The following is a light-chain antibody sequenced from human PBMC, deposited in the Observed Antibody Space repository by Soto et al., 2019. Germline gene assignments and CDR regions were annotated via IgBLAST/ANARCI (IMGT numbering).Light chain of an antibody. CDR3: QKYNSAPLT. CDR1: QVIAPY. V-gene: IGKV1-27*01. Sequence: DVQMTQSPSSLSAFVGDRVTITCRASQVIAPYLAWFQQKPGKVPKLLIYATSTFQSGVPSRFSGSGSGTHFTLTINSLQPEDVGTYYCQKYNSAPLTFGGGTKVEIK. CDR2: ATS. J-gene: IGKJ4*01.